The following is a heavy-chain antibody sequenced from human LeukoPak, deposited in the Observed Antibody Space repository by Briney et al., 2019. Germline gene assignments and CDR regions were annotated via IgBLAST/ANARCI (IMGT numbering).Heavy chain of an antibody. V-gene: IGHV1-2*02. Sequence: ASVKVSCKASGYTFTGYYMHWVRQAPGQGLEWMGWINPNSGGTNYAQKFQGRVTMTRDTSISTAYMELSRLRSDETAVYYCARAGEYYGTGSYPATEFDYWGQGTLVTVSS. J-gene: IGHJ4*02. CDR1: GYTFTGYY. CDR3: ARAGEYYGTGSYPATEFDY. D-gene: IGHD3-10*01. CDR2: INPNSGGT.